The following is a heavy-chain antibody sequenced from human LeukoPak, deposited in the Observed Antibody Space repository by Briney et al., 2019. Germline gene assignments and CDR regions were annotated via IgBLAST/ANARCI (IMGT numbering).Heavy chain of an antibody. V-gene: IGHV1-69*13. Sequence: PGASVKVSCKASGGTFSSYAISWVRQAPGQGLEWMGGIIPIFGTANYAQKFQGRVTITADESTSTAYMELSSLRSEDTAVYYCARDLGSGGVFDYWGQGTLVTVSS. CDR1: GGTFSSYA. CDR2: IIPIFGTA. J-gene: IGHJ4*02. D-gene: IGHD3-10*01. CDR3: ARDLGSGGVFDY.